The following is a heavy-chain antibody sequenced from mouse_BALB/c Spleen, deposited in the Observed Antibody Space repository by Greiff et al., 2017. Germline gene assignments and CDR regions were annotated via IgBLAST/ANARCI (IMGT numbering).Heavy chain of an antibody. CDR2: IYPGNSDT. CDR3: TRSVFTTPWFAY. J-gene: IGHJ3*01. CDR1: GYSFTSYW. V-gene: IGHV1-5*01. D-gene: IGHD1-1*01. Sequence: VQLKESGTVLARPGASVKMSCKASGYSFTSYWMHWVKQRPGQGLEWIGAIYPGNSDTSYNQKFKGKAKLTAVTSASTAYMELSSLTNEDSAVYYCTRSVFTTPWFAYWGQGTLVTVSA.